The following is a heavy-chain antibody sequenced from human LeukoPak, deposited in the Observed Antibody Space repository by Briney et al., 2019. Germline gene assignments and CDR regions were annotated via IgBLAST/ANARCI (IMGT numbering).Heavy chain of an antibody. J-gene: IGHJ3*02. Sequence: ASVKVSCKASGYTFTSYDINWVRQATGQGLEWMGWMNPNSGNTGYAQKFQGRVTMTRNTSISTAYMELSSLRSEGTAAYYCARLGEPERAFDIWGQGTMVTVSS. CDR3: ARLGEPERAFDI. D-gene: IGHD3-16*01. V-gene: IGHV1-8*01. CDR2: MNPNSGNT. CDR1: GYTFTSYD.